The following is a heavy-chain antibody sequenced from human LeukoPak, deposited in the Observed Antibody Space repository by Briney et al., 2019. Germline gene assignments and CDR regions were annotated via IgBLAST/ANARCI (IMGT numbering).Heavy chain of an antibody. V-gene: IGHV3-15*01. CDR1: GFTFNTAW. CDR2: IKTNTDGGTT. J-gene: IGHJ4*02. Sequence: GSLRLSCAASGFTFNTAWMSWVRQAPGKGLEWVGRIKTNTDGGTTDYAAPVKGRFTISRDDSKNTGYLQMNSLKTEDTAAYYCTTDQSALDYYWGQGTLVTVSS. CDR3: TTDQSALDYY.